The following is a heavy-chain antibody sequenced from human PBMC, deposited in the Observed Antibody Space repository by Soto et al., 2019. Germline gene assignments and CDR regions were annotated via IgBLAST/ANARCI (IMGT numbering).Heavy chain of an antibody. D-gene: IGHD5-18*01. CDR1: GGSISSYY. J-gene: IGHJ4*02. CDR3: ARVGYSYGYDY. Sequence: QVQLQESGPGLVKPSETLSLTCTVSGGSISSYYWSWIRQPPGKGLEWIGYIYYSGSTNYNPSLKSRLTISVDTSKNQCSLKLSSVTAADTAVYYCARVGYSYGYDYWGQGTLVTVSS. V-gene: IGHV4-59*01. CDR2: IYYSGST.